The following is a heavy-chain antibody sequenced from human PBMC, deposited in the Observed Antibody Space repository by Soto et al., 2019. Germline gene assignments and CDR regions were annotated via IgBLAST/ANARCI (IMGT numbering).Heavy chain of an antibody. CDR1: GGSISSYY. CDR2: IYYSGST. V-gene: IGHV4-59*01. J-gene: IGHJ3*02. D-gene: IGHD4-17*01. Sequence: SETLSLTCTVSGGSISSYYWSWIRQPPGKGLEWIGYIYYSGSTNYNPSLKSRVTISVDTSKNQFSLKLSSVTAADTAVYYCAREKTTVTTATRTDAFDIWGQGTMVTVSS. CDR3: AREKTTVTTATRTDAFDI.